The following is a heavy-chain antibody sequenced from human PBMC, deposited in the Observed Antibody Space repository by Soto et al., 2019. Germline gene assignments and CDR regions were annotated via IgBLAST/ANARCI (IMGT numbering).Heavy chain of an antibody. CDR2: IYPGDSDT. CDR1: GYSFTSYW. CDR3: ASRYYYGSGSWGYYSMDV. V-gene: IGHV5-51*01. D-gene: IGHD3-10*01. J-gene: IGHJ6*02. Sequence: LGESLKISCKGSGYSFTSYWIGWVRQMPGKGLEWMGIIYPGDSDTRYSPSFQGQVTISADKSISTAYLQWSSLKASDTAMYYCASRYYYGSGSWGYYSMDVWGQVSTVTVSS.